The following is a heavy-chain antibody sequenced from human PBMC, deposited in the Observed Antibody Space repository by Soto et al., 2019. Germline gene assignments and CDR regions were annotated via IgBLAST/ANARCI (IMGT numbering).Heavy chain of an antibody. Sequence: SETLSLTCTVSGGSISSSSYYWGWIRQPPGKGLEWIGSIYYSGSTYYNPSLKSRVTISVDTSKNQFSLKLSSVTAADTAVYYCARRTLRARAAPWGDDYYYGMDVWGQGTTVTVSS. J-gene: IGHJ6*02. V-gene: IGHV4-39*01. CDR1: GGSISSSSYY. D-gene: IGHD6-6*01. CDR2: IYYSGST. CDR3: ARRTLRARAAPWGDDYYYGMDV.